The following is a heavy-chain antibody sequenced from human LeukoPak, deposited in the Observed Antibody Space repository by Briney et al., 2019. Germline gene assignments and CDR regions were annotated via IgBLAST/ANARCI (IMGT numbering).Heavy chain of an antibody. V-gene: IGHV3-23*01. CDR3: AKVGRGYSYGSNDY. Sequence: GGSLRLSCVASGVNVSGKYMTWVRQAPGKGLEWVSAISGSGGSTYYADSVKGRFTISRDNSKNTLYLQMNSLRAEDTAVYYCAKVGRGYSYGSNDYWGQGTLVTVSS. D-gene: IGHD5-18*01. CDR2: ISGSGGST. CDR1: GVNVSGKY. J-gene: IGHJ4*02.